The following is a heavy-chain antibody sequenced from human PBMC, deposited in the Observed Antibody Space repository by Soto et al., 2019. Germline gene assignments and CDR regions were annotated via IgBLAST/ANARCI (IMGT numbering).Heavy chain of an antibody. Sequence: QVQLQESGPGLVKPSQTLSLTCTVSGGSISSGGYYWSWIRQHPGKGLEWIGYIDYRGSTYYNPSLKSRVTRSVDTSKSQFSLKLSSVTAADTAVYYCAREGIAAAGIPPPVDYWGQGTLVTVSS. CDR1: GGSISSGGYY. CDR2: IDYRGST. D-gene: IGHD6-13*01. V-gene: IGHV4-31*03. CDR3: AREGIAAAGIPPPVDY. J-gene: IGHJ4*02.